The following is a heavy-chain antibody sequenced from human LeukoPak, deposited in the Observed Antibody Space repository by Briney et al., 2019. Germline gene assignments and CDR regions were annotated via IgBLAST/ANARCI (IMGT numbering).Heavy chain of an antibody. CDR3: ASPRGGSGSSYNGNWFDP. J-gene: IGHJ5*02. D-gene: IGHD3-10*01. CDR1: GGSISSSSYY. CDR2: IYYSGST. Sequence: SETLSLTCTVSGGSISSSSYYWGWIRQPPGRGLEWIGSIYYSGSTYYNPSLKIRGTISVDTSKNQFSLKLSSVTAADTDVYYCASPRGGSGSSYNGNWFDPWGQGTLVTVSS. V-gene: IGHV4-39*01.